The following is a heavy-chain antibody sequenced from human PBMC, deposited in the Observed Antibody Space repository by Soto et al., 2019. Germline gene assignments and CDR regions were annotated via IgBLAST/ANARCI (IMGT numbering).Heavy chain of an antibody. CDR2: IKTDGTNT. D-gene: IGHD2-8*02. CDR1: GFTFSSYW. CDR3: ARDSTGPMTFDS. Sequence: PGGSLRLSCAASGFTFSSYWMHWVRQAPGKGLVWVSHIKTDGTNTAYADSVKGRFTISRDNAKNRLYLQMNSLRAEDTAVYCCARDSTGPMTFDSWGRGTLVTVSS. V-gene: IGHV3-74*01. J-gene: IGHJ4*02.